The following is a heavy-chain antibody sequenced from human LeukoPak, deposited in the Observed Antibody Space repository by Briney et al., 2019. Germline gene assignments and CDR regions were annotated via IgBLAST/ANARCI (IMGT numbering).Heavy chain of an antibody. CDR3: ARSGSIPGLDY. CDR2: IHPNSGAT. V-gene: IGHV1-2*02. Sequence: ASVKVSCKTSGYTFTGLHIHWVRQAPGQGLERMGWIHPNSGATNYAQRFQGRVTLTRDTSISTAYMELSGLLSDDTAVYYCARSGSIPGLDYWGQGALVTVSS. D-gene: IGHD1-26*01. J-gene: IGHJ4*02. CDR1: GYTFTGLH.